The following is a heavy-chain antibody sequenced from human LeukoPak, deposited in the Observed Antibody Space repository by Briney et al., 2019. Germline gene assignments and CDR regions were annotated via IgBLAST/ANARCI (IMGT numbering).Heavy chain of an antibody. J-gene: IGHJ3*01. D-gene: IGHD6-19*01. CDR3: AKALPLAGTGGGFDV. CDR1: GFTFTTYA. Sequence: PGGSLRLSCAASGFTFTTYAINWVRQAPGKGLEWVSGISGGGDKTYYADSVNGRFTISRDNSKNTVSLQMSSLRAEDTALYYCAKALPLAGTGGGFDVWGRETSVAVSS. V-gene: IGHV3-23*01. CDR2: ISGGGDKT.